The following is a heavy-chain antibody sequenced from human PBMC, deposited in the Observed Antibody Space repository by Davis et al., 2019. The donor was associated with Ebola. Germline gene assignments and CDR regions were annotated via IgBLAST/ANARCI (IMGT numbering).Heavy chain of an antibody. CDR2: IHSDGVT. CDR1: GFTLRSHF. V-gene: IGHV3-66*01. CDR3: ARAGISVANKYYFDS. J-gene: IGHJ4*02. D-gene: IGHD5-12*01. Sequence: GESLKISCAASGFTLRSHFLGWVRQAPARGLEWVSFIHSDGVTKYADSVRGRFIVSRDISKNTVYLQVNNLGVEDTAIYYCARAGISVANKYYFDSWGQGTLVTVSS.